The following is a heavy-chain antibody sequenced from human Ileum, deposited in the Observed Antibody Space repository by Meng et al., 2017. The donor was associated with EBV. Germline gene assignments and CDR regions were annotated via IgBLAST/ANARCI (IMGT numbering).Heavy chain of an antibody. J-gene: IGHJ4*02. D-gene: IGHD6-19*01. CDR1: GGSISSSDYY. Sequence: PELQEWGPGVVEPSEPLSLTCPVSGGSISSSDYYWGWIRQPPGKGLEWIGSLYFSGSTYSNPSLESRVTISVDTSNNQFSLKLSSVTAADTAVYYCARRGYSSGWYAYDYWGQGTLVTVSS. V-gene: IGHV4-39*01. CDR3: ARRGYSSGWYAYDY. CDR2: LYFSGST.